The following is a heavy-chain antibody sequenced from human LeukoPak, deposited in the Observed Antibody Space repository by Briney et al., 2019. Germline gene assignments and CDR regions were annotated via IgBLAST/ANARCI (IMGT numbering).Heavy chain of an antibody. CDR2: INPNSGGT. CDR1: GYTFTDYY. Sequence: GASVKVSCKASGYTFTDYYMHWVRQAPGQGLEWMGWINPNSGGTNYAQKFQGRVTMTRDTSISTAYMELSRLRSDDTAVYYCASSVEYSSSSFDYWGQGTLVTVSS. V-gene: IGHV1-2*02. J-gene: IGHJ4*02. D-gene: IGHD6-13*01. CDR3: ASSVEYSSSSFDY.